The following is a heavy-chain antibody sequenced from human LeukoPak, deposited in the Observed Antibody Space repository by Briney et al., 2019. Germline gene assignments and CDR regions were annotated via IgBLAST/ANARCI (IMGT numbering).Heavy chain of an antibody. D-gene: IGHD2-8*01. Sequence: ASVKVSCKASGYTFTARHLHWMRQAPGQGLEWMGWINPNGGGTNYAQKFQGSVTMTRDTSISTAYMELSSLTSDDTAVYYCPRGVYYGMDLWGQGTTVTISS. J-gene: IGHJ6*02. V-gene: IGHV1-2*02. CDR2: INPNGGGT. CDR3: PRGVYYGMDL. CDR1: GYTFTARH.